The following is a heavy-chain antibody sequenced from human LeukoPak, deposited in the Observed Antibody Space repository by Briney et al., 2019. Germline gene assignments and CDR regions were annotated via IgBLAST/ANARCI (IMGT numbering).Heavy chain of an antibody. CDR3: ARDRCRGGSCYPKYNWFDP. CDR1: GGTFSSYA. CDR2: IIPIFGTA. D-gene: IGHD2-15*01. V-gene: IGHV1-69*13. J-gene: IGHJ5*02. Sequence: SVKVSCKASGGTFSSYAISWVRQAPGQGLEWMGGIIPIFGTANYAQKFQGRVTITADESTSTAYMELSSLRSEDTAVYYCARDRCRGGSCYPKYNWFDPWGQGTLVTVSS.